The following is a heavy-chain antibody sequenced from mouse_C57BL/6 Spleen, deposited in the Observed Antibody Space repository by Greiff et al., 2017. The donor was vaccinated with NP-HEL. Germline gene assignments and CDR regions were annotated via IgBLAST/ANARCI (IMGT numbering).Heavy chain of an antibody. CDR1: GYTFTDYN. CDR2: INPNNGGT. D-gene: IGHD2-4*01. V-gene: IGHV1-22*01. Sequence: EVQLQQSGPELVKPGASVKMSCKASGYTFTDYNMHWVKQSHGKSLEWIGYINPNNGGTSYNQKFKGKATLTVNKSSNTAYMELRSLTSEDSAVYYCARGPYDYDVFAYWGQGTLVTVSA. J-gene: IGHJ3*01. CDR3: ARGPYDYDVFAY.